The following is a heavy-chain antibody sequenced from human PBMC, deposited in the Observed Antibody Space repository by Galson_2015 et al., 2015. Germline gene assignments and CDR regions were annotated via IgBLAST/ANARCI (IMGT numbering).Heavy chain of an antibody. D-gene: IGHD6-19*01. CDR3: ATECAAKSRGWTFFDY. V-gene: IGHV3-30*03. CDR1: GFTFSSYG. Sequence: SLRLSCAASGFTFSSYGMHWVRQAPGKGLEWVAIISYDESKKYYVDSVKGRFTISRDNSKNTLYLQMNGLRTEDSAVYYCATECAAKSRGWTFFDYSGHGSLVTVSS. CDR2: ISYDESKK. J-gene: IGHJ4*01.